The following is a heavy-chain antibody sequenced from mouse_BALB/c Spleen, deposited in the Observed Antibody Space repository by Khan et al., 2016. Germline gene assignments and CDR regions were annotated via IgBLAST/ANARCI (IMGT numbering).Heavy chain of an antibody. D-gene: IGHD3-3*01. CDR1: GYTFTNYG. CDR3: ARGTRDFDY. J-gene: IGHJ2*01. Sequence: QIQLVQSGPELKKPGETVKISCKASGYTFTNYGMNWVKQAPGKGLKWMGWINTYTGEPTYADDFKGRFAFSLETSASTAYLQINNLKNEDMATYFCARGTRDFDYWGQGTTLTVSS. V-gene: IGHV9-1*02. CDR2: INTYTGEP.